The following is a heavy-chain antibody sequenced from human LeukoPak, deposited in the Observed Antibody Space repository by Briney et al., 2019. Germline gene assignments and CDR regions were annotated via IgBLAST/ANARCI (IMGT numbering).Heavy chain of an antibody. V-gene: IGHV2-5*01. J-gene: IGHJ4*02. CDR2: IYWNDDN. CDR1: GFSLSTSGVG. Sequence: ESGPTLVNPTPTLTLTCTFSGFSLSTSGVGVGWIRQPPGKALEWLALIYWNDDNRYSPSLKSRLTITKDTSKNQVVLKMTNMDPADTATYYCAHYGDYRFMYYFDYWGQGSLVTVSS. CDR3: AHYGDYRFMYYFDY. D-gene: IGHD4-17*01.